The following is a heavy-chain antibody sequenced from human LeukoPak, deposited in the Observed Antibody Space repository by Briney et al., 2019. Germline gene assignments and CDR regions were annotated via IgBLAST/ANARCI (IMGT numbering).Heavy chain of an antibody. CDR2: MNPNNGNT. CDR3: VRDGEGVAIGVNYWFDP. D-gene: IGHD3-10*01. CDR1: GFRFTSYD. Sequence: ASVTVSCKASGFRFTSYDFNWVRQARGQGLEWMGWMNPNNGNTGYAQKFQGRVTMTRDTSTSTAYMELRDLRSEDTAVYYCVRDGEGVAIGVNYWFDPWGQGTLVTVSS. J-gene: IGHJ5*02. V-gene: IGHV1-8*01.